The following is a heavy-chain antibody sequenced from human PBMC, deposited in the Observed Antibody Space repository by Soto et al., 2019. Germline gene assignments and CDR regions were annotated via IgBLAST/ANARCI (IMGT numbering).Heavy chain of an antibody. Sequence: GASVNVSCKAAGYTFTIYGISWVRQAPGQGLELKGWISAYNGNTNYARKFQGRVTMTEDTSTDTSYMELNSLRSEVSAVYYCATGRGVDGRLEWGQGTLVTVSS. CDR2: ISAYNGNT. CDR1: GYTFTIYG. V-gene: IGHV1-18*04. CDR3: ATGRGVDGRLE. J-gene: IGHJ4*02. D-gene: IGHD3-10*01.